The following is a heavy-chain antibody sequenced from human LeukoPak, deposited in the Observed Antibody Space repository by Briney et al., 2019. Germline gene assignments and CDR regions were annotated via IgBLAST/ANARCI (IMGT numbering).Heavy chain of an antibody. J-gene: IGHJ4*02. D-gene: IGHD6-6*01. CDR2: IYTSGST. CDR1: GGSISSGSYY. Sequence: PSETLSLTCTVSGGSISSGSYYWSWIRQPAGKGLEWIGRIYTSGSTNYNPSLKSRVTISVDTSKNQFSLKLSSVTAADTAVYYCARGGGKVAARSLDYWGQGTLVTVSS. V-gene: IGHV4-61*02. CDR3: ARGGGKVAARSLDY.